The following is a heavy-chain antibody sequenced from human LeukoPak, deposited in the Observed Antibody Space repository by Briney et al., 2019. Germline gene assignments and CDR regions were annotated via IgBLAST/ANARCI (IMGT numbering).Heavy chain of an antibody. CDR1: GFTFSSYS. J-gene: IGHJ3*02. CDR3: ARVVAVAGRAFDI. Sequence: PGGSLRLSCAASGFTFSSYSINWVRQAPGKGLEWVSSISSSSSYIYYADSGKGRFTIAIDNAKNSMYLQMNSLRAEDTAVYYCARVVAVAGRAFDIWGQGTMVTVSS. D-gene: IGHD6-19*01. V-gene: IGHV3-21*01. CDR2: ISSSSSYI.